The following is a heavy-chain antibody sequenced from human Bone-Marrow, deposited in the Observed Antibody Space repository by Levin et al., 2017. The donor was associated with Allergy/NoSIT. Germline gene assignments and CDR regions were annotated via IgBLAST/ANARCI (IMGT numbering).Heavy chain of an antibody. CDR3: ARGRAVYGDYEPFVY. J-gene: IGHJ4*02. V-gene: IGHV1-46*01. Sequence: PGASVKVSCRTSGYSFVTYFIHWVRQAPGQGPEWMGIIHPSGGYTSYSQKFQGRVTMTRDTSTATVYMELTSLTSDDTAVYYCARGRAVYGDYEPFVYWGQGALVTVSS. CDR1: GYSFVTYF. D-gene: IGHD4-17*01. CDR2: IHPSGGYT.